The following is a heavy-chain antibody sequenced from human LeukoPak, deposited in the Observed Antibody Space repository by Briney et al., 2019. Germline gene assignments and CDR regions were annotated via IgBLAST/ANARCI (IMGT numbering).Heavy chain of an antibody. Sequence: GASVKVSCKASGYTFTGYYKHWVRQAPGQGLEWMGWINPNSGGTNYAQKFQGRVTMTRDTSISTGYMELSRLRSDDTAVYYCARDEDGRDGYNRGTIDYWGQGTLVTVSS. J-gene: IGHJ4*02. CDR1: GYTFTGYY. CDR2: INPNSGGT. D-gene: IGHD5-24*01. CDR3: ARDEDGRDGYNRGTIDY. V-gene: IGHV1-2*02.